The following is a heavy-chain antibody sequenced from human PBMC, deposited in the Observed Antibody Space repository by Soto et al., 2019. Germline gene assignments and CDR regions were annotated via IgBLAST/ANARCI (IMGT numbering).Heavy chain of an antibody. V-gene: IGHV4-30-2*01. D-gene: IGHD4-17*01. CDR1: GGSISSGGYS. Sequence: SETLSLTCAVSGGSISSGGYSWSWIRQHPGKGLEWIGYIYHSGSTYYNPSLKSRVTISVDRSKNQFSLKLSSVTAADTAVYYCARAHYGDYGYGMDVWGQGTTVTVSS. J-gene: IGHJ6*02. CDR2: IYHSGST. CDR3: ARAHYGDYGYGMDV.